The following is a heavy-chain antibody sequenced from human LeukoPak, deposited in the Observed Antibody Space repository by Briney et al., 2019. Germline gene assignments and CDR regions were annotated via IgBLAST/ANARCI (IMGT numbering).Heavy chain of an antibody. D-gene: IGHD4-11*01. V-gene: IGHV1-2*02. CDR1: GYTFTVYY. CDR3: ARTYTAVRCFDY. J-gene: IGHJ4*02. CDR2: INPNSGGT. Sequence: ASVKVSCKACGYTFTVYYMHWVRQAPGQGLEWMGWINPNSGGTNYAQKFQGRVTMTRDTSISTAYMELSRLTSDDTALYYCARTYTAVRCFDYWGQGTLVTVSS.